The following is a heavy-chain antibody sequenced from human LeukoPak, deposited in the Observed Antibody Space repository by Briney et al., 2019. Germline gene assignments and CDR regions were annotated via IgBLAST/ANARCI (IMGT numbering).Heavy chain of an antibody. Sequence: PSETLSLTCSVSGGSISNYYWSWIRQPPGKGLEWIGYINYSGSTSYKSSLKSRVTISVDTSKNQFSLKLSSVTAADTAVYYCASRDAYHSENWGQGTLVTVSS. CDR3: ASRDAYHSEN. CDR2: INYSGST. V-gene: IGHV4-59*01. D-gene: IGHD5-24*01. CDR1: GGSISNYY. J-gene: IGHJ4*02.